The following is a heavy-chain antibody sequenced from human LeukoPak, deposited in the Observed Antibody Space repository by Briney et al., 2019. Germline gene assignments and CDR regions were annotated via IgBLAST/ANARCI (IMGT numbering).Heavy chain of an antibody. CDR1: GFTFSNHW. V-gene: IGHV3-74*01. CDR2: INRDGSRT. CDR3: ARVVEWFFDY. J-gene: IGHJ4*02. D-gene: IGHD3-3*01. Sequence: GGSLRLSCAASGFTFSNHWMHWVRQAPGKGLMWVSRINRDGSRTDYADSVKGRFTISRDNSKNTLYLQMNSLRAEDTAVYYCARVVEWFFDYWGQGTLVTVSS.